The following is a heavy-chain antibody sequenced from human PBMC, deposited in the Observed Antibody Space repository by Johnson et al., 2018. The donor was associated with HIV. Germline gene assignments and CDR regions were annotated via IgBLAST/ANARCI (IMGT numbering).Heavy chain of an antibody. J-gene: IGHJ3*02. CDR2: IYSGGST. V-gene: IGHV3-66*01. Sequence: MQLVESGGGLVQPGGSLRLSCAASGFTVSSNYMSWVRQAPGKGLEWVSVIYSGGSTYYADSAKGRFTISRDNSKNTLYLQMNSLRGEDTAVYYCASRNRGGHYYYDSRTDAFDIWGQGTMVTVSS. CDR3: ASRNRGGHYYYDSRTDAFDI. D-gene: IGHD3-22*01. CDR1: GFTVSSNY.